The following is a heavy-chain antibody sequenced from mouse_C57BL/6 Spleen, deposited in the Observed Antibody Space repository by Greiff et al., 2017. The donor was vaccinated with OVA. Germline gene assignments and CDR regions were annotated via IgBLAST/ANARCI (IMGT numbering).Heavy chain of an antibody. CDR1: GYTFTDYE. CDR3: TRGKDYEMDY. CDR2: IDPETGGT. J-gene: IGHJ4*01. V-gene: IGHV1-15*01. Sequence: QVQLQQSGAELVRPGASVTLSCKASGYTFTDYEMHWVKQTPVHSLEWIGAIDPETGGTAYNQKFKGKAILTADKSSSTAYMELRRLTSEDSAVYYCTRGKDYEMDYWGQGTSVTVSS.